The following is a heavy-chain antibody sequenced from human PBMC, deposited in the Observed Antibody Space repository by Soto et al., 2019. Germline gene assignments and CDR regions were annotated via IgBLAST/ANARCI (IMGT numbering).Heavy chain of an antibody. Sequence: PSETLSLTCTVSGGSISSYYWSWIRQPAGKGLEWIGRIYTSGSTNCNPSLKSRVTMSVDTSKNQFSLNLSSVTAAADTAVYYCARDRITLANDAFDIWGQGTMVTVS. D-gene: IGHD3-10*01. CDR1: GGSISSYY. V-gene: IGHV4-4*07. CDR2: IYTSGST. CDR3: ARDRITLANDAFDI. J-gene: IGHJ3*02.